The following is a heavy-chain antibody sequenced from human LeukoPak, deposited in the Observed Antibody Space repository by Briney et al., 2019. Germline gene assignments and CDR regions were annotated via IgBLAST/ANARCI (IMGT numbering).Heavy chain of an antibody. CDR2: IYTSGST. CDR1: GGSISSGSYY. CDR3: ARRGYSLPGSFDY. J-gene: IGHJ4*02. Sequence: SETLSLTCTVSGGSISSGSYYWSWIRQPAGKGLEWIGRIYTSGSTNYNPSLKSRVTISVDTSKNQFSLKLSSVTAADTAVYYCARRGYSLPGSFDYWGQGTLVTVSS. D-gene: IGHD5-18*01. V-gene: IGHV4-61*02.